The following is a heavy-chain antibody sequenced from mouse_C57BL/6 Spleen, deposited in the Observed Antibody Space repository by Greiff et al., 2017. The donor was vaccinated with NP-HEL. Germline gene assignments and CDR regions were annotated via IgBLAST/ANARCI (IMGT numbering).Heavy chain of an antibody. J-gene: IGHJ3*01. V-gene: IGHV1-26*01. CDR2: INPNNGGT. CDR3: ARGMTTVVEGVFAY. D-gene: IGHD1-1*01. Sequence: EVQLQQSGPELVKPGASVKISCKASGYTFTDYYMNWVKQSHGKSLEWIGDINPNNGGTSYNQKFKGKATLTVDKSSSTAYMELRSLTSEDSAVYYCARGMTTVVEGVFAYWGQGTLVTVSA. CDR1: GYTFTDYY.